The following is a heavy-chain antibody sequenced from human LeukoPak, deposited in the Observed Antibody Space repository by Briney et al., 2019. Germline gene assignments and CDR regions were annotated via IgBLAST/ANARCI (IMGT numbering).Heavy chain of an antibody. J-gene: IGHJ1*01. Sequence: ASVKVSCKASGYTFTSNAMHWVRQAPGQRPEWMGWINAGNGNTKYSQKFQGRVTITRDTSASTAYMELSSLRSEDTAVYYCQAVLGSTTGYFQHWGQGTLVTVSS. CDR2: INAGNGNT. V-gene: IGHV1-3*01. CDR1: GYTFTSNA. D-gene: IGHD4-17*01. CDR3: QAVLGSTTGYFQH.